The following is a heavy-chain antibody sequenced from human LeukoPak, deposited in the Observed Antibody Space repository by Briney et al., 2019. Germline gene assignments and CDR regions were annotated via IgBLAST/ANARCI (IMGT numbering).Heavy chain of an antibody. D-gene: IGHD3-10*01. J-gene: IGHJ4*02. CDR3: AREGYYGSGSPPSLYLDY. V-gene: IGHV3-30-3*01. CDR1: GFTFRNYV. Sequence: PGGSLRLSCAASGFTFRNYVIHWVRQAPGKGLEWVAVTSSDLNVKLYADSVKGRFTISRDNSRSTLYLQMNSLRPEDTAIYHCAREGYYGSGSPPSLYLDYWGQGTLVTVSS. CDR2: TSSDLNVK.